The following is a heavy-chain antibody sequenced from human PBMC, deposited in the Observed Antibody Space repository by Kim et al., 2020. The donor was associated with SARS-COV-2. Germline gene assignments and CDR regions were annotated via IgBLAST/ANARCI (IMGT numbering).Heavy chain of an antibody. Sequence: GGSLRLSCAASGFTFSNYAMSWVRQGPGKGLEWISAISQSGQSTYYADSVRGRFTISRDNAKNTLSVQLSSLRDEDTALYYCVKESRGASTGNSFDFWGQGTLAT. D-gene: IGHD2-2*01. J-gene: IGHJ4*02. CDR1: GFTFSNYA. CDR3: VKESRGASTGNSFDF. CDR2: ISQSGQST. V-gene: IGHV3-23*01.